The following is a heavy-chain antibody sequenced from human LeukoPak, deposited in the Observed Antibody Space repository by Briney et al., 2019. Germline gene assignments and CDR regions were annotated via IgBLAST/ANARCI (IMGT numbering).Heavy chain of an antibody. Sequence: PSETLSLTCTVSGGSISSYYWSWIRQPPGKGLEWIGYIYYSGSTNYNPSLKSRVTISVDTSKNQFSLKLSSVTAADTAVYYCAREGQYSGYDSWGQGTLVTVSS. CDR2: IYYSGST. CDR1: GGSISSYY. D-gene: IGHD5-12*01. CDR3: AREGQYSGYDS. J-gene: IGHJ4*02. V-gene: IGHV4-59*01.